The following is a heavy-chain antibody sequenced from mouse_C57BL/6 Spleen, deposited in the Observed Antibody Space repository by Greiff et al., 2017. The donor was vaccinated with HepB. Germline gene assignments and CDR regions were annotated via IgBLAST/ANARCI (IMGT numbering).Heavy chain of an antibody. J-gene: IGHJ3*01. CDR2: IYPRSGNT. CDR1: GYTFSSYG. CDR3: ALYDYGRFAY. V-gene: IGHV1-81*01. Sequence: QVQLQQSGAELARPGASVKLSCKASGYTFSSYGISWVKQRTGQGLEWIGEIYPRSGNTNYNGKFKGKATLTADKSSSTAYMQLSSLTSEDSAVYFCALYDYGRFAYWGQGTLVTVSA. D-gene: IGHD2-4*01.